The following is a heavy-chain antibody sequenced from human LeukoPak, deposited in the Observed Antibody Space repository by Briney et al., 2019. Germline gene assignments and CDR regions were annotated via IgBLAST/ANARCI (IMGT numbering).Heavy chain of an antibody. D-gene: IGHD3-22*01. J-gene: IGHJ4*02. CDR2: IYYSGST. V-gene: IGHV4-59*01. CDR3: ASSYYDSSGPAY. CDR1: GGSISSYY. Sequence: SETLSLTCTVSGGSISSYYWSWIRQPPGKGLEWIGYIYYSGSTNYNPSLKSRVTISVDTSKNQFSLKLSSVTAADTAVYYCASSYYDSSGPAYWGQGTLVTDSS.